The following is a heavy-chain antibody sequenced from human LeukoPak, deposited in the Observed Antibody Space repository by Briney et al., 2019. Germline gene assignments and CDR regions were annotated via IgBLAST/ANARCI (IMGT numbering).Heavy chain of an antibody. Sequence: SESLSLTCTVSGAPISRYYWSWVRQPPGKGLEWIGYISYSGSTNYNPSLKSRVTISADTSKNQVSLTLSSVTAADTAVYYCARHPELYFFDYWGQGTLVTVSS. D-gene: IGHD3-10*01. V-gene: IGHV4-59*08. CDR1: GAPISRYY. CDR2: ISYSGST. J-gene: IGHJ4*02. CDR3: ARHPELYFFDY.